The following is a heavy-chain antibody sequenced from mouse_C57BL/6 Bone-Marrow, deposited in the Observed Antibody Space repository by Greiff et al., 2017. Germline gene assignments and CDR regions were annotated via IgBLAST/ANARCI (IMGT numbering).Heavy chain of an antibody. Sequence: VQLQQSGPELVKPGASVKISCKASGYSFTGYYMNWVKQSPEKSLEWIGEINPSTGGTPYNQKFKAKATLTVDKSSSTAYMQLKSLTSEDSAVYYCARIRTTVVATRYAMDYGGQGTSVTVSS. CDR3: ARIRTTVVATRYAMDY. CDR1: GYSFTGYY. V-gene: IGHV1-42*01. CDR2: INPSTGGT. J-gene: IGHJ4*01. D-gene: IGHD1-1*01.